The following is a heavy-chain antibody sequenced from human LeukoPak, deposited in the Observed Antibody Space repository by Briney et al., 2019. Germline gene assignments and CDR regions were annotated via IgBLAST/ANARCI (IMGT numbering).Heavy chain of an antibody. J-gene: IGHJ6*02. CDR2: ISGSGGST. Sequence: SGGSLRLSCAASGFTFSSYAMSWVRQAPGKGLEWVSAISGSGGSTYHADSVKGRFTISRDNSKNTLYLQMNSLRAEDTAVYYCAKDYGSGSYYHYYYYGMDVWGQGTTVTVSS. CDR3: AKDYGSGSYYHYYYYGMDV. D-gene: IGHD3-10*01. V-gene: IGHV3-23*01. CDR1: GFTFSSYA.